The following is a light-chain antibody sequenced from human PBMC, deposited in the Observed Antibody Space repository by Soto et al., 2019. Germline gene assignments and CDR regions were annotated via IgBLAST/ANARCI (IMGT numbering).Light chain of an antibody. CDR1: QTVTSSY. V-gene: IGKV3-20*01. CDR3: QQYGSSPGPVT. Sequence: EIVLTQSPGTLSLSPGERATLPCRASQTVTSSYLAWYQQKLGQAPRLLIYGASTRATGIPDRFSGSVSGTDFTLTFSRLEPEAFAVYYCQQYGSSPGPVTFGPGTKVDIK. CDR2: GAS. J-gene: IGKJ3*01.